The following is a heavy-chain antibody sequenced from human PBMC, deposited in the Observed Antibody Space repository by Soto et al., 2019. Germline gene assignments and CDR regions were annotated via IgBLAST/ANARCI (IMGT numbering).Heavy chain of an antibody. CDR3: ARENGERGLDY. CDR1: GFTFSGSA. CDR2: IRSKANSYAT. D-gene: IGHD1-1*01. Sequence: GGSLRLSCAASGFTFSGSAMHWVRQASGKGLEWVGRIRSKANSYATAYAASVKGRFTISRDDSKNTAYLQMNSLKTEDTAVYYCARENGERGLDYWGQGSLVTVSS. J-gene: IGHJ4*02. V-gene: IGHV3-73*01.